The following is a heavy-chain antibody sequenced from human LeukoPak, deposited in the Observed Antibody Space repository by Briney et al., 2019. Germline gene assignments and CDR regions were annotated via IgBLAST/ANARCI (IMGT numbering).Heavy chain of an antibody. Sequence: GGSLRLSCAASGFTFSNYWMSWVRQAPGKGLEWVAHIKQDGSEKYYADSVKGRFTISRDNAENSLYLQMNSLSNEDTAVYYCTSTQTFDYWGQGTLVTVSS. J-gene: IGHJ4*02. CDR1: GFTFSNYW. CDR2: IKQDGSEK. V-gene: IGHV3-7*01. CDR3: TSTQTFDY.